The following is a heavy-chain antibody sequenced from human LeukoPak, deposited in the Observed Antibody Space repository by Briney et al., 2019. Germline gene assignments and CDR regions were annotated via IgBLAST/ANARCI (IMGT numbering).Heavy chain of an antibody. Sequence: GASVKVSCKASGYTFTSCYMHWVRQAPGQGLEWMGIINPSGGSRSYAQKFQGRVTMTRDTSTITVYMELSSLRSEDTAVYYCARVESSSSLDYWGQGTLVTVSS. J-gene: IGHJ4*02. V-gene: IGHV1-46*01. CDR2: INPSGGSR. D-gene: IGHD6-6*01. CDR3: ARVESSSSLDY. CDR1: GYTFTSCY.